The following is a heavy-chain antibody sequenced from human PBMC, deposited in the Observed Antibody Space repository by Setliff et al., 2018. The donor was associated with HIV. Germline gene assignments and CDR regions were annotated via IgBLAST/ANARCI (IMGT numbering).Heavy chain of an antibody. CDR1: GGSFRNYA. CDR3: ARDRSGIAVAAPDAFDV. Sequence: GASVKVSCKASGGSFRNYAINWVRQAPGQGLEWMGGIIPLLGTPNYAHKFQDRVTITADKYSSTVYMELSSLRSEDSAVFYCARDRSGIAVAAPDAFDVWGQGTMVTVSS. J-gene: IGHJ3*01. D-gene: IGHD6-19*01. V-gene: IGHV1-69*06. CDR2: IIPLLGTP.